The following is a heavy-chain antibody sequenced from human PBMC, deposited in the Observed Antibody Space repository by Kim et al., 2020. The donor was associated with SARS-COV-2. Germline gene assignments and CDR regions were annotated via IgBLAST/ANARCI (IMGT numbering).Heavy chain of an antibody. J-gene: IGHJ4*02. CDR1: GFPFSSYG. Sequence: GGSLRLSCAASGFPFSSYGMNWVRQAPGKGLEWVAGISYDGSNKYYADSVKGRFTISRDNSKNTLYLQMNSLRAEDTAVYYCAKDQARVGATCFDYWVQGTLVTVSS. CDR2: ISYDGSNK. CDR3: AKDQARVGATCFDY. V-gene: IGHV3-30*18. D-gene: IGHD1-26*01.